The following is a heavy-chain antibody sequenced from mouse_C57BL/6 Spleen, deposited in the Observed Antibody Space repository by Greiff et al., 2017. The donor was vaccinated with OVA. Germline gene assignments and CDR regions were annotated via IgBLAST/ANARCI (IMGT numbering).Heavy chain of an antibody. CDR1: GYAFSSSW. V-gene: IGHV1-82*01. J-gene: IGHJ1*03. CDR2: IYPGDGDT. Sequence: QVQLKESGPELVKPGASVKISCKASGYAFSSSWMNWVKQRPGKGLEWIGRIYPGDGDTNYNGKFKGKATLTADKSSSTAYMQLSSLTSEDSAVYFCARYYSNYVWYFDVWGTGTTVTVSS. D-gene: IGHD2-5*01. CDR3: ARYYSNYVWYFDV.